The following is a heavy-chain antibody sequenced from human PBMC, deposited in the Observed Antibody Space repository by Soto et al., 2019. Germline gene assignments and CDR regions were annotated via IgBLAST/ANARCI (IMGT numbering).Heavy chain of an antibody. CDR1: GGTFSSYA. CDR2: IIPIFGTA. V-gene: IGHV1-69*13. D-gene: IGHD6-13*01. CDR3: ARGLHYRIAASCTGWFDP. Sequence: SVKVSCKASGGTFSSYAISWVRQAPGQGREWMGGIIPIFGTANYAQKFQGRVTITADESTSTAYMELSSLRSEDTAVYYCARGLHYRIAASCTGWFDPLDQLXLVTVSS. J-gene: IGHJ5*02.